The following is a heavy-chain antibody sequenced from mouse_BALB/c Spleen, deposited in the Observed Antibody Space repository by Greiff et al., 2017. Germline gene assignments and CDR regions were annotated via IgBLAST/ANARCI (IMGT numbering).Heavy chain of an antibody. D-gene: IGHD1-1*01. CDR1: GFTFSNYW. J-gene: IGHJ3*01. V-gene: IGHV6-6*02. Sequence: EVMLVESGGGLVQPGGSMKLSCVASGFTFSNYWMNWVRQSPEKGLEWVAEIRLKSNNYATHYAESVKGRFTISRDDSKSSVYLQMNNLRAEDTGIYYCTRPYYYGSSWFAYWGQGTLVTVSA. CDR2: IRLKSNNYAT. CDR3: TRPYYYGSSWFAY.